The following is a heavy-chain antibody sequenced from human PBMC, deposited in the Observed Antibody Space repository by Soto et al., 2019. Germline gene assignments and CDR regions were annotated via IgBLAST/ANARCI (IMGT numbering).Heavy chain of an antibody. CDR2: IYYSGST. CDR1: GGSISSSSYY. CDR3: ARLGGSYLLDY. Sequence: QLQLQESGPGLVKPSETLSLTCTVSGGSISSSSYYWGWIRQPPGKGLEWIGSIYYSGSTYYNPSLKSRVTISVDTSKNQFSLKLSSVTAADTAVYYCARLGGSYLLDYWGQGTLVTVSS. V-gene: IGHV4-39*01. D-gene: IGHD1-26*01. J-gene: IGHJ4*02.